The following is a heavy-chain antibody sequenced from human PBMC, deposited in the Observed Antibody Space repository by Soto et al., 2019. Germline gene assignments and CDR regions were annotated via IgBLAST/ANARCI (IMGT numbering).Heavy chain of an antibody. CDR2: IIPIFATT. J-gene: IGHJ5*02. V-gene: IGHV1-69*12. Sequence: QVQLVQSGAEVKKPGSSMKVSCKASGDTFSTYAISWVRQAPGQGLEWMGGIIPIFATTNYAQKFQGRVTVTADASTSTAYMELSSLKSEDTAVYYCEMGSGWFFNWFDPWGQGTLVTVSS. D-gene: IGHD6-19*01. CDR1: GDTFSTYA. CDR3: EMGSGWFFNWFDP.